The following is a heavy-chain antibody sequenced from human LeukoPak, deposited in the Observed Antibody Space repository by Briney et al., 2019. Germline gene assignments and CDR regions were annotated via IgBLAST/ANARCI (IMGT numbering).Heavy chain of an antibody. CDR3: AKHYYDSSSPFQH. CDR2: INSDDSRT. Sequence: GGSLRLSCAASGFTFSAFWMHWVRQAPGKGLVWVSRINSDDSRTTYADSVKGRFTISRDNAKNTLYLQMDSLRAEDTAVYYCAKHYYDSSSPFQHWGQGTLVTVSS. V-gene: IGHV3-74*01. D-gene: IGHD3-22*01. J-gene: IGHJ1*01. CDR1: GFTFSAFW.